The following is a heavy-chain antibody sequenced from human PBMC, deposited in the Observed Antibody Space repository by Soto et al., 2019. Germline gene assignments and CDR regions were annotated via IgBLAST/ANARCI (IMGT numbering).Heavy chain of an antibody. CDR3: ARVPFDTLTCYALNGMDV. CDR2: VYYSGSA. J-gene: IGHJ6*02. V-gene: IGHV4-59*01. D-gene: IGHD3-9*01. Sequence: SETLSLTCTVSDASISIYYWSWIRQSPGKGLEWLGYVYYSGSAIYNPSLNSRVTISIDTSGSQFSLMLNSVTAADTAVYFCARVPFDTLTCYALNGMDVWGQGTTVT. CDR1: DASISIYY.